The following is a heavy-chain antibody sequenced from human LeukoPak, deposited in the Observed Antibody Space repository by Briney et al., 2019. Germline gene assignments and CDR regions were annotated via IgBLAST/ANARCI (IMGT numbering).Heavy chain of an antibody. D-gene: IGHD6-19*01. CDR1: GFTFSSYA. CDR3: AKGGPWAVAGTGSFDY. J-gene: IGHJ4*02. Sequence: GGSLRLSCAASGFTFSSYAMSWVRQAPGKGLEWVSAISGSGGSTYYADSVKGRFTISRDNSKNTLYLQMNSLRAEDTAVYYCAKGGPWAVAGTGSFDYWGQGTLVTVSS. CDR2: ISGSGGST. V-gene: IGHV3-23*01.